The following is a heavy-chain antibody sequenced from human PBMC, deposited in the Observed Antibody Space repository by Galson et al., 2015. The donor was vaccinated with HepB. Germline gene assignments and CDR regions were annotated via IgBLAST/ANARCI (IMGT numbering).Heavy chain of an antibody. CDR2: ISYDGTKK. V-gene: IGHV3-30*04. CDR3: ASGTLFDYVWGSSLDF. CDR1: GFSFSSYV. J-gene: IGHJ4*02. D-gene: IGHD3-16*01. Sequence: SLRLSCAASGFSFSSYVMHWVRQAPGKGLDWVALISYDGTKKYYADSVRGRFTISRDNSRNTLYLQANTLRADDTAVYYCASGTLFDYVWGSSLDFWGQGTLVTVSS.